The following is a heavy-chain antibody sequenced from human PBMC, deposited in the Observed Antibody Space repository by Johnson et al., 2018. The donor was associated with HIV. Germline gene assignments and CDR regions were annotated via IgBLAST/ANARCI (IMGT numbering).Heavy chain of an antibody. CDR1: GFTFSSYA. D-gene: IGHD3-10*01. CDR3: ARGVRGVIID. Sequence: QVQLVESGGGVVQPGRSLRLSCAASGFTFSSYAMHWVRQAPGKGLEWVAVISYDGSNKYYADSVKGRFTISRDSSKNTVYLQMNNLRAEDTAVYNCARGVRGVIIDWGQGTMVAVSS. CDR2: ISYDGSNK. V-gene: IGHV3-30*14. J-gene: IGHJ3*01.